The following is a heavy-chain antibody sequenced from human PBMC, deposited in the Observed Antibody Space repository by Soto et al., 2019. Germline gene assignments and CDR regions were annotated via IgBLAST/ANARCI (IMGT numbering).Heavy chain of an antibody. CDR2: IYYSGST. D-gene: IGHD3-22*01. CDR1: GGSISSGDYY. J-gene: IGHJ4*02. V-gene: IGHV4-30-4*01. CDR3: ARHRGGITMIAVQGFDY. Sequence: SETLSLTCTVSGGSISSGDYYWSWIRQPPGKGLEWIGYIYYSGSTYYNPSLKSRVTISVDTSKNQFSLKLSSVTAADTAVYYCARHRGGITMIAVQGFDYWGQGTLVTVSS.